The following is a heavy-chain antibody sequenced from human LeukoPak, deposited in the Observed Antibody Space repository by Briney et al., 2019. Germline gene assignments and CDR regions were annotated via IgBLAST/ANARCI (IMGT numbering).Heavy chain of an antibody. CDR1: GGSFSGYY. Sequence: SETLSLTCAVYGGSFSGYYWSWIRQLPGKGLEWIGEINHSGSTNYNPSLKSRVTISVDTSKNQFSLKLSSVTAADTAVYYCARALTGTTSIFHHWGQGTLVTVSS. D-gene: IGHD1-7*01. CDR2: INHSGST. CDR3: ARALTGTTSIFHH. J-gene: IGHJ1*01. V-gene: IGHV4-34*01.